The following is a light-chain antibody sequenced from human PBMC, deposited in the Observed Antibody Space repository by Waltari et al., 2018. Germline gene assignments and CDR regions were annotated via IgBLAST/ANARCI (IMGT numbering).Light chain of an antibody. CDR2: RDT. V-gene: IGLV3-9*01. Sequence: SYELSQPLSVSVALGQTARITCGGNNVGSKHVHWYQQKPGQAPVGVIYRDTNRPSGIPERFSGSNSRNTATLTISGAQAGDEADYYCHVWDTSTNWVFGGGTKLTVL. J-gene: IGLJ3*02. CDR1: NVGSKH. CDR3: HVWDTSTNWV.